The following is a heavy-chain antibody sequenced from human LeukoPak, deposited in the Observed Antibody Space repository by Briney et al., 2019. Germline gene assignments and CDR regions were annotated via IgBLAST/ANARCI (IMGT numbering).Heavy chain of an antibody. J-gene: IGHJ4*02. V-gene: IGHV5-51*01. Sequence: PGESLKISCKGSGYSFTSYWIGWVRQMPGKGLEWMGIIYPGDSDTRYSPSFQGQVTISADKSISAAYLQWSSLKASETDMYYCARGPEEMATIIDYWGQGTMVTVSS. CDR3: ARGPEEMATIIDY. CDR1: GYSFTSYW. D-gene: IGHD5-24*01. CDR2: IYPGDSDT.